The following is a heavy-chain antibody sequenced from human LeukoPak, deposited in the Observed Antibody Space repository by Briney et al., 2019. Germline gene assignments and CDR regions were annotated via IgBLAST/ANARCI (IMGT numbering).Heavy chain of an antibody. D-gene: IGHD3-3*01. Sequence: GGSLRVSCAASGFTFSSYAMHWVRQAPGKGLEWVAVISYDGSNKYYADSVKGRFTISRDNSKNTLYLQMNSLRAEDTAVYYCARDGFLEWLLEYYFDYWGQGTLVTVSS. J-gene: IGHJ4*02. CDR1: GFTFSSYA. V-gene: IGHV3-30*04. CDR3: ARDGFLEWLLEYYFDY. CDR2: ISYDGSNK.